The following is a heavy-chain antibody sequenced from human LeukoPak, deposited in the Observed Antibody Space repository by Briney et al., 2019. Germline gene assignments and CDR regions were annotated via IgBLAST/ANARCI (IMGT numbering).Heavy chain of an antibody. D-gene: IGHD3-22*01. J-gene: IGHJ4*02. Sequence: ASVKVSCKASGYTFTGYYMHWVRQAPGQGLEWMGWINPNSGGTNYAQKFQGRVTMTRDTSISTAYMELSRLGSDDTAVYYCARDHTGYDSSGYYLESTFDYWGQGTLVTVSS. CDR3: ARDHTGYDSSGYYLESTFDY. V-gene: IGHV1-2*02. CDR2: INPNSGGT. CDR1: GYTFTGYY.